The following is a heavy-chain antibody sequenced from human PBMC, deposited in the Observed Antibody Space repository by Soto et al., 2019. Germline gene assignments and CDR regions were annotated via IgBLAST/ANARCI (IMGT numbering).Heavy chain of an antibody. D-gene: IGHD6-19*01. CDR3: ARDYNYASDVAGYFDF. Sequence: SETLSLTCTVSGYSISTGYYWAWVRQSPGKGLEWIGSVYRSGAAYYSPTLKSRVTISVDTSKNQFSLHLKSVTAADAAVYYCARDYNYASDVAGYFDFWGQGTPVTVSS. CDR1: GYSISTGYY. V-gene: IGHV4-38-2*02. J-gene: IGHJ4*02. CDR2: VYRSGAA.